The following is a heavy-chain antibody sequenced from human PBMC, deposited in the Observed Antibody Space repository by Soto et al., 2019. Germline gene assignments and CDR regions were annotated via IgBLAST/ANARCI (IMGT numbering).Heavy chain of an antibody. Sequence: SERHRHTFAVGNRLYNGYYCIWIRQPPGKGREWLGEPTHSGSTNSNPSLTSRVTISVDTSQTQFSLKLSSLPAADTAVSYCAGCLAAAGTSSWHYGMDVWGQANRVTVSS. CDR2: PTHSGST. CDR1: NRLYNGYY. J-gene: IGHJ6*02. CDR3: AGCLAAAGTSSWHYGMDV. V-gene: IGHV4-34*01. D-gene: IGHD6-13*01.